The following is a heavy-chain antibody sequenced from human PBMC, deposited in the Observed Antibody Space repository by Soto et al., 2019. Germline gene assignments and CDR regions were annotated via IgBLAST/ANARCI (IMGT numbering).Heavy chain of an antibody. CDR2: ISGSGGST. V-gene: IGHV3-23*01. D-gene: IGHD1-26*01. J-gene: IGHJ4*02. Sequence: GESLRLSCAASGFSFSSYAMSWVRQAPGKGLEWVSGISGSGGSTYYADSVKGRFTISRDNSKNTLNLQMHSLRAEDTDVYYCAKSLLPSDYWGQGTLVTVSS. CDR3: AKSLLPSDY. CDR1: GFSFSSYA.